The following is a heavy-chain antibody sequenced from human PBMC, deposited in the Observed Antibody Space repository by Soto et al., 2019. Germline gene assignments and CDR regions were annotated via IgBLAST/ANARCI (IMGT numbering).Heavy chain of an antibody. CDR3: ASRDPGTSVDY. D-gene: IGHD1-7*01. Sequence: PSETLSLTCAVSGGSFTSNNWWTWVRQPPGQGLEWIGEIYRTGSSNYNPSLKSRVTISLDKSENQFSLKVTSLTAADTAVYYCASRDPGTSVDYWGQGTLVTVSS. V-gene: IGHV4-4*02. CDR1: GGSFTSNNW. CDR2: IYRTGSS. J-gene: IGHJ4*02.